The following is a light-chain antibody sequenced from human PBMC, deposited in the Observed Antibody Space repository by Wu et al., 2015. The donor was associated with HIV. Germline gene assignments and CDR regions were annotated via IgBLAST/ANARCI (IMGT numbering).Light chain of an antibody. CDR2: VHP. CDR1: VVLDTT. Sequence: PREKVTLPPRRAESVVLDTTYAWYQHKPGQTPGSSSMVHPPGPTGIPARFSGSGSGTDFTLTISSLQSEDFAIYYCQQYNNWRGEVTFGGGTKVEI. CDR3: QQYNNWRGEVT. J-gene: IGKJ4*01. V-gene: IGKV3-15*01.